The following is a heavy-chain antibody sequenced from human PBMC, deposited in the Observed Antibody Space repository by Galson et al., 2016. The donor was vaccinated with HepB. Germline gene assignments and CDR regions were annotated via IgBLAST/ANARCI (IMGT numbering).Heavy chain of an antibody. CDR2: IENDGTIT. CDR3: TNLNAY. V-gene: IGHV3-74*01. CDR1: RFIVNNYW. Sequence: SLRLSCAGSRFIVNNYWMHWVRQVPGKGLVWVSHIENDGTITSYADSVKGRFTISRDIAKSTVYLQMDSLRAEDTAMYFCTNLNAYWGPGTLVTVSS. J-gene: IGHJ4*02.